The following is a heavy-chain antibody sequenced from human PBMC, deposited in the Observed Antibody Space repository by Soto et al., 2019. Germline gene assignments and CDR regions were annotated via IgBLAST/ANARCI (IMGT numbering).Heavy chain of an antibody. Sequence: PSETLSLTFTVSGGSISSYYWSWIRQPAGKGLEWIGRIYTSGSTNYNPSLKSRVTMSVDTSKNQFSLKLSSVTAADTAVYYCARDRIVGTVTTDYYYYGMDVWGQGTTVTVSS. D-gene: IGHD4-4*01. CDR3: ARDRIVGTVTTDYYYYGMDV. CDR1: GGSISSYY. V-gene: IGHV4-4*07. J-gene: IGHJ6*02. CDR2: IYTSGST.